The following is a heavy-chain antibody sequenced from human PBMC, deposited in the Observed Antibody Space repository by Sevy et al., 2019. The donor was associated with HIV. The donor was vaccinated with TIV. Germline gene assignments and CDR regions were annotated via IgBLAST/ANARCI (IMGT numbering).Heavy chain of an antibody. V-gene: IGHV3-30*04. J-gene: IGHJ6*02. CDR1: GFTFSSYA. Sequence: GGSLRLSCAASGFTFSSYAMHWVRQAPGKGLEWVAVISYDGSNKYYADSVKGRFTIPRDNSKNKLYLQMNSLRAEDTAVYYCARGGDIVVVPAAPPLNYYGMDVWGQGTTVTVSS. D-gene: IGHD2-2*01. CDR2: ISYDGSNK. CDR3: ARGGDIVVVPAAPPLNYYGMDV.